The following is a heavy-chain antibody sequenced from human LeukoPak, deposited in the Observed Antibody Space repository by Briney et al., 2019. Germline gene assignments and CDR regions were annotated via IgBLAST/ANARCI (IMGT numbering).Heavy chain of an antibody. J-gene: IGHJ2*01. V-gene: IGHV3-23*01. CDR3: AKRRTSSWYFDL. D-gene: IGHD3/OR15-3a*01. Sequence: QPGGSLRLSCAASGFTFNNYAMSWVRQAPGRGLEWVSTIGFGDDSAYYADSVKGRFTISRDNSKNTLYLQMDSLRAEDTAVYYCAKRRTSSWYFDLWGRGTLVTVSS. CDR1: GFTFNNYA. CDR2: IGFGDDSA.